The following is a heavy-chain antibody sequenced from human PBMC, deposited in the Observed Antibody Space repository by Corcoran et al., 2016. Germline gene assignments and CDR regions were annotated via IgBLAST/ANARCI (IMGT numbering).Heavy chain of an antibody. J-gene: IGHJ4*01. Sequence: QVQLKMSGPELGKLSGTLSLTCEVSGGSIRSSNWSSWVRQPPGKWLDWIGEIYHSGSTNYNPSLKSRVTISIDKSKNQFSLKLSTVTAADTGVYYCARVHLLSPPFLAAAPFDYWGHGTLVTVSS. V-gene: IGHV4-4*02. CDR2: IYHSGST. D-gene: IGHD6-13*01. CDR1: GGSIRSSNW. CDR3: ARVHLLSPPFLAAAPFDY.